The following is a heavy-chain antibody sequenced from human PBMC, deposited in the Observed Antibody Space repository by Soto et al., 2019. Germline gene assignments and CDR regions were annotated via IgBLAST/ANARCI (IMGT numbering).Heavy chain of an antibody. D-gene: IGHD6-25*01. CDR2: ITSDTNTI. CDR3: ARSAEGHFDY. J-gene: IGHJ4*02. Sequence: EVQLVESGGDLVQRGGSLRLSCAASGFTFSIYSMNWVRQAPGKGLEWFSYITSDTNTIKYADSVKGRFTISRDNAKNSVYLQMNSLRDEDTAVYYCARSAEGHFDYWCQGTVVTVSS. V-gene: IGHV3-48*02. CDR1: GFTFSIYS.